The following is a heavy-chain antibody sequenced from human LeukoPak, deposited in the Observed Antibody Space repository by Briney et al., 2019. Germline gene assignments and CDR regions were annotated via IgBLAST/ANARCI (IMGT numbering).Heavy chain of an antibody. J-gene: IGHJ5*02. V-gene: IGHV1-69*04. CDR2: IIPILGIA. Sequence: SVKVSCKASGGTFSSYAISWVRQAPGQGLEWMGRIIPILGIANYAQKFQGRVTITADKSTSTACMELSSLRSEDTAVYYCARAPPFDPWGQGTLVTVSS. CDR3: ARAPPFDP. CDR1: GGTFSSYA.